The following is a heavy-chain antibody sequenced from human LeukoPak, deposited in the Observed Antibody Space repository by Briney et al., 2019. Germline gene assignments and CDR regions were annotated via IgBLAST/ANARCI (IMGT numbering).Heavy chain of an antibody. D-gene: IGHD5-24*01. CDR1: GYTFTGYY. J-gene: IGHJ4*02. V-gene: IGHV1-2*02. CDR3: ATDVEMATIGTRYFDY. CDR2: INPNSGGT. Sequence: GASVTVSCKASGYTFTGYYMHWVRQAPGQGLEWMGWINPNSGGTNYAQKFQGRVTMTRDTSISTAYMELSRLRSDDTAVYYCATDVEMATIGTRYFDYWGQGTLVTVSS.